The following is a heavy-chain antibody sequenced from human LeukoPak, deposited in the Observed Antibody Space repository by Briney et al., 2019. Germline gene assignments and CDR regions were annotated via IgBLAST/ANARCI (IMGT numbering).Heavy chain of an antibody. CDR1: GYTFTDHY. CDR2: VDPEDGET. D-gene: IGHD3-22*01. CDR3: ATEVLDSSDYYVFY. Sequence: GASVKVSCKASGYTFTDHYMHWVQQAPGKGLEWMGRVDPEDGETIYAEKFQGRVTITADTSTDTSNMELSSLRSEDTAVYYCATEVLDSSDYYVFYWGQGTLVTVSS. V-gene: IGHV1-69-2*01. J-gene: IGHJ4*02.